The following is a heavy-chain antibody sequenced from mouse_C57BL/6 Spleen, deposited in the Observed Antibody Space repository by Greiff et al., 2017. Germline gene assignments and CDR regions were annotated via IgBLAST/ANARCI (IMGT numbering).Heavy chain of an antibody. Sequence: QVQLQQSGAELVRPGASVTLSCKASGYTFTDYEMHWVKQTPVHGLEWIGAIDPETGGTAYNQKFKGKAILTADKSSSTAYMELRSLTSEDSAVYYCTRGGYWGFAYWGQGTLVTVSA. V-gene: IGHV1-15*01. CDR1: GYTFTDYE. CDR3: TRGGYWGFAY. J-gene: IGHJ3*01. CDR2: IDPETGGT. D-gene: IGHD2-3*01.